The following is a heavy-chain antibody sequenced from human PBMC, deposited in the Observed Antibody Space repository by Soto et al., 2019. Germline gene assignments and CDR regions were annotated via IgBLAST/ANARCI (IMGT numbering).Heavy chain of an antibody. CDR3: AKDSSSWYYFDY. D-gene: IGHD6-13*01. J-gene: IGHJ4*02. Sequence: GGSLRLSCAASGFTFSSYGMHWVRQAPCKGLEWVAVISYDGSNKYYADSVKGRFTISRDNSKNTLYLQMNSLRAEDTAVYYCAKDSSSWYYFDYWGQGTLVTVYS. CDR1: GFTFSSYG. V-gene: IGHV3-30*18. CDR2: ISYDGSNK.